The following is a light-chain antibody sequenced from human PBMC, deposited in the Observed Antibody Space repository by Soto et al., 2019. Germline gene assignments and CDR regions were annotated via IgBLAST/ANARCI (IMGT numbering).Light chain of an antibody. J-gene: IGKJ2*01. CDR1: QSVTTY. Sequence: EIVLTQYPGTLFLSPGERATLSCRASQSVTTYLAWYQQKLGQAPRLLIYGASSRATGIPDRISGSGSGTDFTLTISRLEPEDFAVYYCHQYGYSVNTFGQGTKLEIK. V-gene: IGKV3-20*01. CDR3: HQYGYSVNT. CDR2: GAS.